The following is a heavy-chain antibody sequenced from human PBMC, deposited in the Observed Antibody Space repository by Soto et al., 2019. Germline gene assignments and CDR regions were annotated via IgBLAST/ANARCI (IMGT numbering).Heavy chain of an antibody. V-gene: IGHV4-34*01. CDR3: ARGTGNQWLGDAFDI. Sequence: PSETLSLTCAVYGGSFSGYYWSWIRQPPGKGLEWIGEINHSGSTNYNPSLKSRVTISVDTSKNQFSLKLSSVTAADTAVYYCARGTGNQWLGDAFDIWGHGTMVTVSS. CDR2: INHSGST. D-gene: IGHD6-19*01. J-gene: IGHJ3*02. CDR1: GGSFSGYY.